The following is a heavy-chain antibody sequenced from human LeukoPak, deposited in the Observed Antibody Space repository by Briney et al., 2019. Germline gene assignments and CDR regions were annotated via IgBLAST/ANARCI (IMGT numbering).Heavy chain of an antibody. V-gene: IGHV4-59*01. CDR3: ARYAGSGWYFSLGNWFDP. Sequence: SETLSLTCTVSGGSISSYYWSWIRQPPGKGLVWIGYIYYSGSTNYNPSLKSRVTISVDTSKNQFSLKLSSVTAADTAVYYCARYAGSGWYFSLGNWFDPWGQGTLVTVSS. CDR1: GGSISSYY. J-gene: IGHJ5*02. CDR2: IYYSGST. D-gene: IGHD6-19*01.